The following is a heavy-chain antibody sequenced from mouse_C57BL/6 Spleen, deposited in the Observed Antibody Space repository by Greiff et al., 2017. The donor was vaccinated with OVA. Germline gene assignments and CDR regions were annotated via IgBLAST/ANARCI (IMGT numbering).Heavy chain of an antibody. CDR2: IDPSDSYT. Sequence: QVQLQQPGAELVRPGTSVKLSCKASGYTFTSSWMHWVKQRPGQGLEWIGVIDPSDSYTNYNQKFKGKATLTVATSSSTAYMQLSSLASEDAAVYYCAGYYYGSAYWGQGTLVTVAA. CDR1: GYTFTSSW. D-gene: IGHD1-1*01. CDR3: AGYYYGSAY. V-gene: IGHV1-59*01. J-gene: IGHJ3*01.